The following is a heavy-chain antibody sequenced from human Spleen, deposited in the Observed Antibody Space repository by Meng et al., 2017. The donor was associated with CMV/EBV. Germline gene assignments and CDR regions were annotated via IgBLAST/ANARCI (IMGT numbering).Heavy chain of an antibody. CDR3: ARGYRDSSSWSRLSYGMDV. CDR2: INHSGST. Sequence: SETLSLTCAVYGVSFSGYYWSWIRQPPGKGLEWIGEINHSGSTNYNPSLKSRVTISVDTSKNQFSLKLSSVTAADTAVYYCARGYRDSSSWSRLSYGMDVWGQGTTVTVSS. D-gene: IGHD6-13*01. J-gene: IGHJ6*02. CDR1: GVSFSGYY. V-gene: IGHV4-34*01.